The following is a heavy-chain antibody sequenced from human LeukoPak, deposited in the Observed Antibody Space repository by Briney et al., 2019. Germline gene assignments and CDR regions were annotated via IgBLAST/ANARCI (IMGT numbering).Heavy chain of an antibody. CDR2: IYDSGST. V-gene: IGHV4-59*08. J-gene: IGHJ4*02. CDR3: DRHSISCSSLSYFDY. D-gene: IGHD3-3*02. Sequence: SETLSIICTDSAGYISSNYWSWCRQPPGKGLERIGNIYDSGSTHYNPSLKSRLTISVATSKSQCSLNLSSITSQDPAVYDCDRHSISCSSLSYFDYWGQGTLVNVSS. CDR1: AGYISSNY.